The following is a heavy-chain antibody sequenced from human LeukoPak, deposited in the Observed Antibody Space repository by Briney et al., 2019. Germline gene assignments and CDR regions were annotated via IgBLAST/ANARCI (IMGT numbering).Heavy chain of an antibody. CDR1: GFTSSSYW. D-gene: IGHD2-2*01. CDR2: ISGDGTAR. V-gene: IGHV3-74*01. Sequence: PGGSLRLSCAASGFTSSSYWMHWVRQVPGKGLVWVSRISGDGTARNYADSVKGRFTISRDNSKNTLYLQMNSLRAEDTAVYYCAKEKVPAAIYYGMDVWGQGTTVTVSS. J-gene: IGHJ6*02. CDR3: AKEKVPAAIYYGMDV.